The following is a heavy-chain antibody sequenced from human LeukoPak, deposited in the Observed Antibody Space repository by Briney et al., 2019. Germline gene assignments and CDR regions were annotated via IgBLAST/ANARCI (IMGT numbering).Heavy chain of an antibody. J-gene: IGHJ6*02. CDR2: IIPIFGTA. D-gene: IGHD3-10*01. CDR3: ARGITMVRGVTGPGYYYGMDV. V-gene: IGHV1-69*13. CDR1: GGTFSSYA. Sequence: SVEVSCKASGGTFSSYAISWVRQAPGQGLEWMGGIIPIFGTANYAQKFQGRVTITADESTSTAYMELSSLRSEDTAVYYCARGITMVRGVTGPGYYYGMDVWGQGTTVTVSS.